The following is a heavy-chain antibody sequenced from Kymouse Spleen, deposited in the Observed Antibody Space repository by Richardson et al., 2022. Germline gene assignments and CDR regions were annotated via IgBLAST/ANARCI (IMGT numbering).Heavy chain of an antibody. V-gene: IGHV2-5*10. J-gene: IGHJ6*02. CDR1: GFSLSTSGVG. CDR3: AHSLIAARLYYYGMDV. CDR2: IYWDDDK. D-gene: IGHD6-6*01. Sequence: QITLKESGPTLVKPTQTLTLTCTFSGFSLSTSGVGVGWIRQPPGKALEWLALIYWDDDKRYSPSLKSRLTITKDTSKNQVVLTMTNMDPVDTATYYCAHSLIAARLYYYGMDVWGQGTTVTVSS.